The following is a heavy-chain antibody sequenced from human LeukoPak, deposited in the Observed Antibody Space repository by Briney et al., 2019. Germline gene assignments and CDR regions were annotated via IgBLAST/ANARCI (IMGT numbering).Heavy chain of an antibody. CDR3: ARGLGNTAIAPDY. V-gene: IGHV1-69*04. D-gene: IGHD5-18*01. CDR2: IIPILGIA. CDR1: GGTFISFA. J-gene: IGHJ4*02. Sequence: SVKVSCKASGGTFISFAISWVRQAPGQGLEWMGRIIPILGIANYAQKFQGRVTITADKSTSTAYMELSSLRSEDTAVYYCARGLGNTAIAPDYWGQGTLVTVSS.